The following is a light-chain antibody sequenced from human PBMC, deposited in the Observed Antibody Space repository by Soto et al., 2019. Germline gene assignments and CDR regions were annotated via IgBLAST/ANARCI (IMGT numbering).Light chain of an antibody. Sequence: EIVMTQSPATLSVSPGERTTLSCRASQSVGNNLAWYQQKPGQAPRLLIYGAYTRATGIPARFSGSGSGTDFTLTISSLQSEDFAVYYCQHYNYLPPKTFGQGTKVEMK. CDR2: GAY. CDR3: QHYNYLPPKT. CDR1: QSVGNN. J-gene: IGKJ1*01. V-gene: IGKV3-15*01.